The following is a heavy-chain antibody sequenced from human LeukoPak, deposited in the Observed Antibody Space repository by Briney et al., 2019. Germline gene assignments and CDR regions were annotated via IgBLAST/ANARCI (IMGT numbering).Heavy chain of an antibody. J-gene: IGHJ6*04. CDR3: AGIPVFGVVLHQEPV. Sequence: ASVKVSCKASGATLNDYALNWVRQAPGQGLEWMGVFIPILDTANSTQKFQDRVTITADISTNTAYMELSSLRSEDTAVYFCAGIPVFGVVLHQEPVWGKGTTVTVSS. CDR2: FIPILDTA. V-gene: IGHV1-69*10. CDR1: GATLNDYA. D-gene: IGHD3-3*01.